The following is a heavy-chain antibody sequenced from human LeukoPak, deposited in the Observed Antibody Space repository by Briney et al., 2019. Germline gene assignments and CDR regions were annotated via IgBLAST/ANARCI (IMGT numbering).Heavy chain of an antibody. V-gene: IGHV4-39*01. CDR2: IDDSGRI. D-gene: IGHD3-10*01. Sequence: PSETLSHTCSVSGDSFSNLHVFCGWIRKPPGKGLEWIANIDDSGRIYSTPYLRSRVTMSRDTSKNQFSLKVTSVTAADTAVYYCARLDGSLAHISGSYPDFWGQGILVTVSS. CDR3: ARLDGSLAHISGSYPDF. J-gene: IGHJ4*02. CDR1: GDSFSNLHVF.